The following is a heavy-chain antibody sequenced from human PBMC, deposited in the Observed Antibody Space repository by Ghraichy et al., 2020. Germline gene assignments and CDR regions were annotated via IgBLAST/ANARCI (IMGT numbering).Heavy chain of an antibody. V-gene: IGHV4-34*01. J-gene: IGHJ4*02. CDR1: GGSFSGYY. D-gene: IGHD6-19*01. Sequence: SETLSLTCDVYGGSFSGYYWSWIRQPPGQGLEWIGEINHSGSTNYNPSLKSRVTISVDTSKNQFSLKLSSVTAADTAVYYCARGPPESSSVWYMNYWGQGILVTVSS. CDR3: ARGPPESSSVWYMNY. CDR2: INHSGST.